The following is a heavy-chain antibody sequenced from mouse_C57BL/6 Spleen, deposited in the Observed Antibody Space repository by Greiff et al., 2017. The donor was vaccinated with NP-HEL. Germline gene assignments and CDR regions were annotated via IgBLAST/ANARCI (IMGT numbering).Heavy chain of an antibody. Sequence: ESGPGLVKPSQSLSLTCSVTGYSITSGYYWNWIRQFPGNKLEWMGYISYDGSNNYNPSLKNRISITRDTSKNQFFLKLNSVTTEDTATYYCAGSTVLWYFDVWGTGTTVTVSS. D-gene: IGHD1-1*01. J-gene: IGHJ1*03. V-gene: IGHV3-6*01. CDR1: GYSITSGYY. CDR2: ISYDGSN. CDR3: AGSTVLWYFDV.